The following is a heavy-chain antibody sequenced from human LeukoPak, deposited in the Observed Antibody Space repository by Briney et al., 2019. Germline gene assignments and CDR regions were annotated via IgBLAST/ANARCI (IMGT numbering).Heavy chain of an antibody. J-gene: IGHJ4*02. CDR1: AFTFSDYY. Sequence: GGSLRLSCAASAFTFSDYYMTWVRQAPGKGLEWVSSISSSGTYTHYRDSVKGRFIISRDNAEKSLSLQMNSLKVEDTAVYYCARAPGGYTAINFWGRGTQVTVSS. CDR2: ISSSGTYT. D-gene: IGHD5-18*01. V-gene: IGHV3-11*05. CDR3: ARAPGGYTAINF.